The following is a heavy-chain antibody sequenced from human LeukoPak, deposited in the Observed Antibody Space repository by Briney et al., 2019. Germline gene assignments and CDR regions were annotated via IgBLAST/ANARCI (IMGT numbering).Heavy chain of an antibody. Sequence: PSETLSLTCAVYGGSFSGYYWSWIRQPPGKGLEWIGEINHSGSTNYNPSLKSRVTISVDTSKSQFSLKLSSVTAADTAVYYCARRYGGNSYYYYYYMDVWGKGTTVTVSS. CDR3: ARRYGGNSYYYYYYMDV. CDR1: GGSFSGYY. V-gene: IGHV4-34*01. CDR2: INHSGST. J-gene: IGHJ6*03. D-gene: IGHD4-23*01.